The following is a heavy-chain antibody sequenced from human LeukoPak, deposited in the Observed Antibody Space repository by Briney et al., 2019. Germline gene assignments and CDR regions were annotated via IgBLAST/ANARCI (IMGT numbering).Heavy chain of an antibody. J-gene: IGHJ4*02. D-gene: IGHD6-25*01. CDR2: LIGSGVTT. CDR1: GFTFNTYA. Sequence: GGSLRLSWTASGFTFNTYAMSWVRQAPGKGLEWVSALIGSGVTTSDAGSVKGRFTISRDNSKNTLYLQMNSLRAEDTAVYYCARDRIAAGFDYWGQGTLVTVSS. CDR3: ARDRIAAGFDY. V-gene: IGHV3-23*01.